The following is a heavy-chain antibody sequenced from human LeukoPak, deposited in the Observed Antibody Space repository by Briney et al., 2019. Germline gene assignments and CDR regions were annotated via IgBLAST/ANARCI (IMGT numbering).Heavy chain of an antibody. CDR3: ARHVRYCSSTSCLRNWFDP. Sequence: GESLKISCKGSGYSFTSYWIGWVRQMPGKGLEWMGIIYPGDSDTRYSPSFQGQVTISADKSISTAYLRWSSLKASDTAMYYCARHVRYCSSTSCLRNWFDPWGQGTLITVSS. CDR2: IYPGDSDT. V-gene: IGHV5-51*01. CDR1: GYSFTSYW. J-gene: IGHJ5*02. D-gene: IGHD2-2*01.